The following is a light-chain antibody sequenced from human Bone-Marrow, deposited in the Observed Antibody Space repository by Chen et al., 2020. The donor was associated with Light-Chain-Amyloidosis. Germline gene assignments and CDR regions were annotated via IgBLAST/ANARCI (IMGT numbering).Light chain of an antibody. CDR2: EVT. Sequence: QSALTQPASVSGSPGQSITIPCTGTTSDVGGDNHVSWYQQHPDKAPKLMIYEVTKRPSWVPDRFSGSKSDNPASLTISGLQTEDEADYFCSSYTITNTLVFGSGTRVTVL. J-gene: IGLJ1*01. CDR1: TSDVGGDNH. CDR3: SSYTITNTLV. V-gene: IGLV2-14*01.